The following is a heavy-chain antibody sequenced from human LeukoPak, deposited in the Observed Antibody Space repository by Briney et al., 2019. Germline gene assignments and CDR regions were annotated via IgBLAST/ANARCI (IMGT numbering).Heavy chain of an antibody. J-gene: IGHJ4*02. CDR3: ARVLLPLYYFDY. CDR1: GFTFSSYW. CDR2: IKQDGSEK. Sequence: PGGSLRLSCVASGFTFSSYWMSWVRQAPGKGLEWVANIKQDGSEKYYVDSVKGRFTIARDNAKNSLYLQMNSLRAEDTAVYYCARVLLPLYYFDYWGQGTLVTVSS. V-gene: IGHV3-7*01.